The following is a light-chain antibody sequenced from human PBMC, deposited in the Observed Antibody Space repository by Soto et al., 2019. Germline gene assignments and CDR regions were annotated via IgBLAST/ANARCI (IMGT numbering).Light chain of an antibody. CDR1: QSVSSSY. CDR3: QQYNNWPPIT. V-gene: IGKV3-15*01. J-gene: IGKJ5*01. CDR2: AAS. Sequence: IVLTQVAATLCLSPGERAPLSSSPSQSVSSSYLAWYQQKPGQAPRLLIYAASTRATGIPARFSGSGSGTEFTLTISSLQSEDFAVYYCQQYNNWPPITFGQGTRLEIK.